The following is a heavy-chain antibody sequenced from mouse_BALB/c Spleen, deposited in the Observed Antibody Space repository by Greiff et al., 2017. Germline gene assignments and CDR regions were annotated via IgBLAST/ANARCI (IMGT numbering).Heavy chain of an antibody. D-gene: IGHD2-4*01. CDR3: AREEITTGTFAY. V-gene: IGHV5-6-5*01. J-gene: IGHJ3*01. CDR2: ISSGGST. CDR1: GFTFSSYA. Sequence: EVMLVESGGGLVKPGGSLKLSCAASGFTFSSYAMSWVRQTPEKRLEWVASISSGGSTYYPDSVKGRFTISRDNARNILYLQMSSLRSEDTAMYYCAREEITTGTFAYWGQGTLVTVSA.